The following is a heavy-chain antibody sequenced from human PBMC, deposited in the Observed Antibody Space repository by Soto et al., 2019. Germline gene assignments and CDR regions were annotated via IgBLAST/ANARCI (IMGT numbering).Heavy chain of an antibody. J-gene: IGHJ6*02. V-gene: IGHV1-8*01. CDR1: GYTFTSYD. CDR3: ARSTVTLYYYYYYGMDV. Sequence: ASVKVSCKASGYTFTSYDINWVRQATGQGLEWMGWMNPNSGNTGYAQKFQGRVTMTRNTSISTAYMELSSLRSEDTAVYYCARSTVTLYYYYYYGMDVWGQGTTVTVSS. D-gene: IGHD4-17*01. CDR2: MNPNSGNT.